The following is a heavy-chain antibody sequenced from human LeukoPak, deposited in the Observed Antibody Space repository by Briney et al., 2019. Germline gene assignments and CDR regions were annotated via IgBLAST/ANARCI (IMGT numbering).Heavy chain of an antibody. CDR2: ISGSGYST. Sequence: QTGGSLRLSCAASGFTFSSYAMSWVRQAPGKGLEWVSAISGSGYSTYYADSVKGRFTISRDNSKNTLYLQMNSLRAEDTAVYYRAKEAGYSGYDYPDYWGQGTLVTVSS. CDR1: GFTFSSYA. CDR3: AKEAGYSGYDYPDY. D-gene: IGHD5-12*01. J-gene: IGHJ4*02. V-gene: IGHV3-23*01.